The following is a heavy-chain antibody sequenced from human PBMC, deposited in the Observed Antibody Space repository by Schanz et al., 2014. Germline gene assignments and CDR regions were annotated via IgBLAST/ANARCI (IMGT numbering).Heavy chain of an antibody. J-gene: IGHJ5*02. D-gene: IGHD2-2*01. Sequence: VQLLESGGGLVQPGGSLRLSCSASGFTFSIYAMHWVRQAPGKGLEYVSAISHDGYSTYYADSVKGRFTISRDNAKNSLFLQMNSLRAEDTAVYYCARAGYDADNWFDPWGQGTLVTVSP. CDR1: GFTFSIYA. V-gene: IGHV3-64*04. CDR3: ARAGYDADNWFDP. CDR2: ISHDGYST.